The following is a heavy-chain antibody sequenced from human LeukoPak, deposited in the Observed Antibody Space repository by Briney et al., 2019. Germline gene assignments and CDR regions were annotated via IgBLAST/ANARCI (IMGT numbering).Heavy chain of an antibody. J-gene: IGHJ6*02. CDR3: ARDEPAIGFSSSGMDV. Sequence: SETLSLTCTVSGGSISSYYWSWIRQPAGKGLEWIGRIYTSGSTNYNPSLKSRVTMSVDTSKNQFSLKLSSVTAADTAVYYCARDEPAIGFSSSGMDVWGQGTTVTVSS. CDR2: IYTSGST. V-gene: IGHV4-4*07. CDR1: GGSISSYY. D-gene: IGHD2-2*01.